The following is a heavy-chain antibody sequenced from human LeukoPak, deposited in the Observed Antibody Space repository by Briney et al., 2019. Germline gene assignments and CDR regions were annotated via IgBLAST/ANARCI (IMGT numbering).Heavy chain of an antibody. CDR2: IYYTGST. CDR1: GGSISSSSYY. J-gene: IGHJ5*02. CDR3: ARRSTRVGWFDP. Sequence: SETLSLTCTVSGGSISSSSYYWGWIRQPPGKGLEWIGTIYYTGSTYYNPSLKSRVTISIDTSKNQFSLNLSSVTAADTAVYYCARRSTRVGWFDPWGQGTLVTVSS. V-gene: IGHV4-39*01.